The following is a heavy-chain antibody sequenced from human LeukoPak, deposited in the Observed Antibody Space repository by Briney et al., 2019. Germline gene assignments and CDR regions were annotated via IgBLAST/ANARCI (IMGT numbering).Heavy chain of an antibody. CDR2: ISSSSSYI. Sequence: GGSLRLSCAASGFTFSSYSMNWVRQAPGKGLEWVSSISSSSSYIYYADSVKGRFTISRDNAKNTLYLLINSLRAEDTAVYYCAKGIRFPPNESYFNYWGQGTLVTVSS. V-gene: IGHV3-21*04. J-gene: IGHJ4*03. CDR1: GFTFSSYS. D-gene: IGHD3-3*01. CDR3: AKGIRFPPNESYFNY.